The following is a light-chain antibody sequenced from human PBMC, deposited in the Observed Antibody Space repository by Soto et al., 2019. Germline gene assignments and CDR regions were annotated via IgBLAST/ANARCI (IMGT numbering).Light chain of an antibody. CDR2: VAS. V-gene: IGKV1-12*01. CDR1: QAINGW. CDR3: QQAFRFPHT. Sequence: DIQMTQSPPSVSASVGDRVTITCRASQAINGWLSWYQQKPGKAPKLLISVASRLESGVPSRFSGSGAGTEFSLTVTSLQPEDFATYDCQQAFRFPHTFGQGTRLEI. J-gene: IGKJ2*01.